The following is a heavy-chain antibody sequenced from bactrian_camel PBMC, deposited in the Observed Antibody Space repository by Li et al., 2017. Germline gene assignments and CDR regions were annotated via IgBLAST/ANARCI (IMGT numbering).Heavy chain of an antibody. CDR2: IRADASKT. CDR3: ASDGVLVGFTD. Sequence: VQLVESGGGLVQPGGSLRLSCAASGFSAGPHSMNWVRQIPGKGLEWLAYIRADASKTYYAESVKGRFTISRDNTKNTVSLQMNSLKDDDTALYYCASDGVLVGFTDWGQGTQVTVS. D-gene: IGHD5*01. V-gene: IGHV3-2*01. CDR1: GFSAGPHS. J-gene: IGHJ4*01.